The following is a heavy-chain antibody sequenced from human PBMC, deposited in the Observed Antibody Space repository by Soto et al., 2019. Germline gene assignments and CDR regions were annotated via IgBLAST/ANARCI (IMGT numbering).Heavy chain of an antibody. CDR1: GFTFSSYA. CDR3: AKADSSSWWENWFDP. Sequence: PGGSLRLSCAASGFTFSSYAMSWVRQAPGKGLEWVSAISGSGGSTYYADSVKGRFTISRDNSKNTLYLQMNSLRAEDTAVYYCAKADSSSWWENWFDPWGQGTLVTVSS. D-gene: IGHD6-13*01. V-gene: IGHV3-23*01. CDR2: ISGSGGST. J-gene: IGHJ5*02.